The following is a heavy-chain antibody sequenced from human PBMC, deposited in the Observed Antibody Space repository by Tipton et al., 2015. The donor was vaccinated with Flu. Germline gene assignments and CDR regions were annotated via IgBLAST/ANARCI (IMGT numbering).Heavy chain of an antibody. J-gene: IGHJ6*02. CDR2: MDPNGDTT. V-gene: IGHV1-8*01. CDR1: GYTFTSFD. Sequence: QLVQSGAEVKKPGASVTVSCKSSGYTFTSFDINWVRQAPGQGLEWMGRMDPNGDTTVYGHRFRGRVTMTRDPSISTAYMELTSLTSDDTAMYFCARGLARDWWGGWYRYYGMDVWGQGTTVTVSS. D-gene: IGHD3-16*02. CDR3: ARGLARDWWGGWYRYYGMDV.